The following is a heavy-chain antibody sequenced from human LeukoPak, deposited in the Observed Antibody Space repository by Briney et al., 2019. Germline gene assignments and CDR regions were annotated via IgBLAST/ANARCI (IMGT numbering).Heavy chain of an antibody. V-gene: IGHV3-48*03. CDR2: IRSSGGTM. J-gene: IGHJ4*02. CDR1: GFTFSSYE. CDR3: ARDPGRSSSWYFDY. Sequence: PGGSLRLSCAASGFTFSSYEMNWVRQAPGKGLEWVSYIRSSGGTMYYADSVKGRFTISRDNTKNSLYLQMNSLRAEDTAVYYCARDPGRSSSWYFDYWGQGTLVTVSS. D-gene: IGHD6-13*01.